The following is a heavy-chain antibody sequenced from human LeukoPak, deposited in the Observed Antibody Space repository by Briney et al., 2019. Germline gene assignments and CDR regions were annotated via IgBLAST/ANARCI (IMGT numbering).Heavy chain of an antibody. V-gene: IGHV4-34*01. J-gene: IGHJ5*02. CDR3: ARHSRGSSGWYNGWAWFDP. Sequence: SETLSLTCTVSGGSISSYYWSWIRQPPGKGLEWIGEINHSGSTNYNPSLKSRVTISVDTSKNQFSLKLSSVTAADTAVYYCARHSRGSSGWYNGWAWFDPWGQGTLVTVSS. D-gene: IGHD6-19*01. CDR2: INHSGST. CDR1: GGSISSYY.